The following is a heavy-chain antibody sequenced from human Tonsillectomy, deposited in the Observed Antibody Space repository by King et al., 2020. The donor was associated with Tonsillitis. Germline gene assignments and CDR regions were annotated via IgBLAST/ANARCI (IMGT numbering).Heavy chain of an antibody. CDR3: SRHDETIDY. Sequence: AYAASVKGRFTISRDDSKNTAYLQMNSLKTEDTAVXYCSRHDETIDYWGQGTLVTVSS. J-gene: IGHJ4*02. V-gene: IGHV3-73*01. D-gene: IGHD1-1*01.